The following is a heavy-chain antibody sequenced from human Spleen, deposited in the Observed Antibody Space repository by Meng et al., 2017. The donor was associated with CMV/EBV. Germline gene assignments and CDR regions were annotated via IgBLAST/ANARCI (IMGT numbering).Heavy chain of an antibody. CDR2: IKQDGSEK. CDR3: ARWKPRVDY. V-gene: IGHV3-7*01. Sequence: GESLKISCAASGFTFSSYWMSWVRQAPGKGLEWVANIKQDGSEKYYVDSVKGRFTISRDNAKNSLYLQMNSPRAEDTAVYYCARWKPRVDYWGQGTLVTVSS. D-gene: IGHD1-1*01. J-gene: IGHJ4*02. CDR1: GFTFSSYW.